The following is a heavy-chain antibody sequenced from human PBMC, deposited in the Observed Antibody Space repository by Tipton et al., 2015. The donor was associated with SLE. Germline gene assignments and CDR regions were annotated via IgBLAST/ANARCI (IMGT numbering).Heavy chain of an antibody. CDR2: IYYSGST. CDR3: ASSLIVADAGDAFDI. J-gene: IGHJ3*02. D-gene: IGHD5-12*01. CDR1: GDSISSHY. V-gene: IGHV4-59*11. Sequence: TLSLTCTVSGDSISSHYWSWIRQSPGKGLEWIGYIYYSGSTNYNPSLKSRVTISVDSSKNQCSLKLSSVTAADTAVYYCASSLIVADAGDAFDIWGQGTMVTVSS.